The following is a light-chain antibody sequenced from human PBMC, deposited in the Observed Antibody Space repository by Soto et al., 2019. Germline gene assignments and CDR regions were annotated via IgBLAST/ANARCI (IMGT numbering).Light chain of an antibody. CDR3: SSYTSTTTRV. Sequence: QSALTQPASVSGSPGQSMTISCTGTSRDVGGYNYVSWYQQHPGKGPKLMIYEVSKRPSGVSNRFSGSKSGNTATLTISGLQAEDEADYYCSSYTSTTTRVFGSGPMVTVL. J-gene: IGLJ1*01. V-gene: IGLV2-14*03. CDR1: SRDVGGYNY. CDR2: EVS.